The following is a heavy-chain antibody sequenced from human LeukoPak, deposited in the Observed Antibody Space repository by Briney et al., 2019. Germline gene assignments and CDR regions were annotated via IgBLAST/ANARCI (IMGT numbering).Heavy chain of an antibody. CDR1: GGSISSYY. D-gene: IGHD6-13*01. CDR3: ARVTSEYSSSWPNSVGFDY. CDR2: IYYSGST. V-gene: IGHV4-59*01. Sequence: SETLSLTCTVSGGSISSYYWSWIRQPPGKGLEWIGYIYYSGSTNYNPSLKSRVTISVDTSKNQFSLELSSVTAADTAVYYCARVTSEYSSSWPNSVGFDYWGQGTLVTVSS. J-gene: IGHJ4*02.